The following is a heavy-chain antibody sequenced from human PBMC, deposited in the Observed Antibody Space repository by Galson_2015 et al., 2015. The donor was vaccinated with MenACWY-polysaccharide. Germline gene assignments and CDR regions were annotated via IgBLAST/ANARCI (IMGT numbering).Heavy chain of an antibody. J-gene: IGHJ3*01. D-gene: IGHD3-3*01. Sequence: SLRLSCAASGFPFSDSWMTWLRQAPGKGLEWVATIKQSGSEKYYVDSVEGRFTVSRDNAKNSLYLQMNSLRAEDTAVYYCARALSWSVYFAFDFWGQGTMVTVSS. CDR2: IKQSGSEK. V-gene: IGHV3-7*01. CDR1: GFPFSDSW. CDR3: ARALSWSVYFAFDF.